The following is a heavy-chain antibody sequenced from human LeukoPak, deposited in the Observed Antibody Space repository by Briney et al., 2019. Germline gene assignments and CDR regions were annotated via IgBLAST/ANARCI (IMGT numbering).Heavy chain of an antibody. CDR2: ISYDGSNK. CDR1: GFTFSSYG. CDR3: AKDDSGWYNYFDY. V-gene: IGHV3-30*18. D-gene: IGHD6-19*01. J-gene: IGHJ4*02. Sequence: PGRSLRLSCAASGFTFSSYGMHWVRQAPGKGLEWVAVISYDGSNKYYAHSVKGRFTISRDNSKNTLYLQMNSLRAEDTAVYYCAKDDSGWYNYFDYWGQGTLVSVSS.